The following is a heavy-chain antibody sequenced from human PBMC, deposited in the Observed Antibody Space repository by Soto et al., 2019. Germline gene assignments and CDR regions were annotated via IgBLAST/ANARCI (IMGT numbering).Heavy chain of an antibody. D-gene: IGHD2-2*01. Sequence: GGSLRLSCAASGFTFSSYEMNWVRQAPGKTLEWVSYISSAGDSSYYADSVKSRFTISRDNAKNSLYLQMNSLRVEDTAVYYCARVYCSTTTCHVQAFDSWGQGTLVTVSS. CDR2: ISSAGDSS. CDR1: GFTFSSYE. J-gene: IGHJ4*02. CDR3: ARVYCSTTTCHVQAFDS. V-gene: IGHV3-48*03.